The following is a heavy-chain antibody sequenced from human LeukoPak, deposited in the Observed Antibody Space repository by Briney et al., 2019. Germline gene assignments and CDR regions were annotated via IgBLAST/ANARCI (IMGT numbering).Heavy chain of an antibody. CDR1: SGSFNSYY. CDR2: IYTTGTT. D-gene: IGHD1-26*01. Sequence: SSETLSLTCTVSSGSFNSYYWGWVRQPAGKELEWIGRIYTTGTTNYSPSLKSRLSMSIDTSTNQFSLTLRSVTAADTAVYYCGRQGYTASYYFLDYWSQGTLVTVSS. CDR3: GRQGYTASYYFLDY. V-gene: IGHV4-4*07. J-gene: IGHJ4*02.